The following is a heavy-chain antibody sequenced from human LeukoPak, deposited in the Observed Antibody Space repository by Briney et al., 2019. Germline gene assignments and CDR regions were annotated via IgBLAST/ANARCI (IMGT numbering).Heavy chain of an antibody. CDR2: IKSDGKT. CDR3: ARAPSEVGGYYPEYFRH. J-gene: IGHJ1*01. V-gene: IGHV3-74*01. Sequence: PGGSLRLSCEASGFTFSRYWMHWVRQAPGKGLVWVSRIKSDGKTNYADSVKGRFTISRDNAKNTVSLQMDSLRAEDMGVYYCARAPSEVGGYYPEYFRHWGQGTLVTVFS. CDR1: GFTFSRYW. D-gene: IGHD3-22*01.